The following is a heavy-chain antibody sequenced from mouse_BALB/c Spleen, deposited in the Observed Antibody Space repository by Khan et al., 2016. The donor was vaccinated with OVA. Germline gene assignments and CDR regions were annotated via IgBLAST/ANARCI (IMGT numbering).Heavy chain of an antibody. D-gene: IGHD1-1*01. CDR3: ACELRGFAY. V-gene: IGHV3-8*02. J-gene: IGHJ3*01. CDR2: ISYSGHT. CDR1: GDSITTGS. Sequence: EVQLQESGPSLVKPSQTLSLTCSVTGDSITTGSWNCIRKFPGNKLEYMGYISYSGHTYYNPSHTSRTSITRDTSKNHNYLQLNSVTSEDTATYDDACELRGFAYWGQGTLVTVSA.